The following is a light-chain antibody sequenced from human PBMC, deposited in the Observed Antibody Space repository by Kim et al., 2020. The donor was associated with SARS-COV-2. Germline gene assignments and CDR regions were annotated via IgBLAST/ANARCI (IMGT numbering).Light chain of an antibody. J-gene: IGKJ4*01. V-gene: IGKV3-15*01. CDR2: DTS. Sequence: EIVMTQSPATLSVSPGERVILSCRASQNVGSLLAWYQQKPGQAPRLLIFDTSTRATGIPARFSGSGSATEFTLTISGLQSEDFAVYYCQQYDDCPLTFGGGTKVDIK. CDR3: QQYDDCPLT. CDR1: QNVGSL.